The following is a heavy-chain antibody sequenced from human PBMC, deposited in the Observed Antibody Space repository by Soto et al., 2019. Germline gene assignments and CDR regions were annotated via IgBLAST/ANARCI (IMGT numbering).Heavy chain of an antibody. CDR3: ARRSAGSYYYGMDV. J-gene: IGHJ6*02. CDR2: ISAYNGNT. V-gene: IGHV1-18*04. D-gene: IGHD6-19*01. CDR1: GYTFTSYG. Sequence: ASVKVSCKASGYTFTSYGISWVRQAPGQGLEWMGWISAYNGNTNYAQKLQGRVTMTTDTSTSTAYMELRSLRSDDTAVYYCARRSAGSYYYGMDVWGQGTTVTVSS.